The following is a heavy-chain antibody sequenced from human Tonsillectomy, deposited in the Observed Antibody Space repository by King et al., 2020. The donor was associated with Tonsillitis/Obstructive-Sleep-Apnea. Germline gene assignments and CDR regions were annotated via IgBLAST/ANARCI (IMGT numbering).Heavy chain of an antibody. D-gene: IGHD1/OR15-1a*01. CDR1: GGSITSDLHY. CDR2: IYYSGNT. V-gene: IGHV4-39*01. J-gene: IGHJ4*02. CDR3: ARHSKPKGREHYFDF. Sequence: LQESGPGLVKPSETLSLTCTVSGGSITSDLHYWGWVRQPPGTGLEWIGSIYYSGNTFYNAALKSRLTISVDTSKKQFSLNLSSVTAADTAVYFCARHSKPKGREHYFDFWGQGTLVTVSS.